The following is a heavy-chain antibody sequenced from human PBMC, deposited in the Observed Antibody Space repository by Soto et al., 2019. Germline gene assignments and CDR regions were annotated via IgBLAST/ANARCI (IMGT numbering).Heavy chain of an antibody. CDR2: IKHDGSET. CDR1: GFSFRNYW. J-gene: IGHJ4*02. V-gene: IGHV3-7*03. Sequence: EVQLVESGGGLVQPGGSLRLSCAASGFSFRNYWMSWVRQAPGKGLEWVLSIKHDGSETYSVDSVKGRFTSSRDNAENSVYLQMHSLRAEDTAVYFCAKGYGYCFDSWGQGTLVTVSS. D-gene: IGHD4-17*01. CDR3: AKGYGYCFDS.